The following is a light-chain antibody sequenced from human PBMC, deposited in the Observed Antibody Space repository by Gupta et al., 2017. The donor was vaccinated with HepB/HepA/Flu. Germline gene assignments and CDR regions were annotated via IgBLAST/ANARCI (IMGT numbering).Light chain of an antibody. CDR3: QQDGSSPIT. CDR1: QSVRSSY. J-gene: IGKJ4*01. V-gene: IGKV3-20*01. Sequence: SPGERATLSFRARQSVRSSYLAWYPQKPGQAPRLLIYGASSRATGIPDRFSGSGSGTEFTLTISRLEPEDFAVYYCQQDGSSPITFGGGTKVDIK. CDR2: GAS.